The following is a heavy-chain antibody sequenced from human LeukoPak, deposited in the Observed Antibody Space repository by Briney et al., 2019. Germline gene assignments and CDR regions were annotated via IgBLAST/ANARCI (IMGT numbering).Heavy chain of an antibody. CDR1: GFTFSSYW. D-gene: IGHD6-19*01. Sequence: GGSLRLSCAGSGFTFSSYWMSWVGQAPAKGLEGVANINQDGSEKYYVDSVKGRFTISRDKAKNSLYLQIDSLRAEDTAVYYCARVGGRQWQNSYFDYWGQGTLVTVSS. CDR2: INQDGSEK. V-gene: IGHV3-7*01. J-gene: IGHJ4*02. CDR3: ARVGGRQWQNSYFDY.